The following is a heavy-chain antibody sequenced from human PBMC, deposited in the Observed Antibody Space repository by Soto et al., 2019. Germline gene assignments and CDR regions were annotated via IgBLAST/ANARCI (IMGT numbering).Heavy chain of an antibody. V-gene: IGHV1-8*01. CDR1: RYTFINYD. D-gene: IGHD4-4*01. CDR2: MNPKSGNT. CDR3: ARSPSWETTVTPYYFDY. Sequence: QVQLVQSGAEVKKPGASVKVSCKASRYTFINYDINWVRQATGQGLEWMGWMNPKSGNTGYAQNFQGRVTMTRNTSISTAYMALSSLRSEDTAVYYCARSPSWETTVTPYYFDYWGQGTLVTVSS. J-gene: IGHJ4*02.